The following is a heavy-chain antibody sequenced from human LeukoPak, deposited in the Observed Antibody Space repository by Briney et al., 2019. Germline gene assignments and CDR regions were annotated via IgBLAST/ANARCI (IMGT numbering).Heavy chain of an antibody. V-gene: IGHV3-15*01. CDR1: GLTFTTAW. CDR3: STLWYGA. D-gene: IGHD3-10*01. CDR2: IKSKTDGGTS. Sequence: GGSLRLSCAAPGLTFTTAWRYWVGQPPGKGLEWVGRIKSKTDGGTSDYAAPVTGRFTISRDDSKSTLYLEMNSLKTEDTGVYYCSTLWYGAWGQGTLVTVSS. J-gene: IGHJ5*02.